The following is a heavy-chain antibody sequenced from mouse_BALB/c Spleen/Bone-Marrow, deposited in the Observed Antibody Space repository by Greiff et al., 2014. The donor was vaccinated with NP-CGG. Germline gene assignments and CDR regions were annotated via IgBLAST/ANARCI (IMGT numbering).Heavy chain of an antibody. J-gene: IGHJ4*01. CDR3: ARHYGDVDAMDY. CDR2: ITGGGTT. V-gene: IGHV5-6-5*01. Sequence: EVKLMESGGGLVKPGESLKFSCAASGITVSSYTMSWVRQTPEKRLEWVASITGGGTTYYPDSVKGRFTISRDNARNILYLQVSSLRSEDTAIYYCARHYGDVDAMDYWGQGTSVTVSS. CDR1: GITVSSYT. D-gene: IGHD1-2*01.